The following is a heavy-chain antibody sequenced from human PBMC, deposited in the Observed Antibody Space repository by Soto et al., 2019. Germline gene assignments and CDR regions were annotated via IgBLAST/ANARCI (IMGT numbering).Heavy chain of an antibody. CDR3: ARQYLGYDKNWFDP. V-gene: IGHV4-31*03. CDR1: NGSISSNYY. CDR2: IYHTGIT. D-gene: IGHD5-12*01. Sequence: QVQLQESGPTLVKPSQTLSLTCTVSNGSISSNYYWSWIRQHPGKGLEWMGYIYHTGITYYNPSLKSRISISADTSKNLFSLRLTSVTAADTAVYYCARQYLGYDKNWFDPWGRGTLVTVSS. J-gene: IGHJ5*02.